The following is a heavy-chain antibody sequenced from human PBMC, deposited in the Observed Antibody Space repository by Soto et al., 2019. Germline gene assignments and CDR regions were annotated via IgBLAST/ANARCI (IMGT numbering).Heavy chain of an antibody. CDR1: TFTFSNFG. CDR2: ISFDGSKK. CDR3: AXDYGDYAGYLDY. Sequence: QVQLVESGGGVVQPGRSLRLSCAASTFTFSNFGMNWVRQAPGKGLEWVAVISFDGSKKYYAASVKGRFTISRDNSKNTLYLEMNSLRXXXXAXXXXAXDYGDYAGYLDYWGRGTLVTVSS. D-gene: IGHD4-17*01. V-gene: IGHV3-30*18. J-gene: IGHJ4*02.